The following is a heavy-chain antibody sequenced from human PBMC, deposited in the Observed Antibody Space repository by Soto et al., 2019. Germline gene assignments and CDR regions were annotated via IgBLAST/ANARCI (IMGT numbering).Heavy chain of an antibody. V-gene: IGHV4-34*01. CDR2: INHSGST. Sequence: PSEILSLTCAVYGGSFSDYYWSWIRQPPGKGLRWIGEINHSGSTNYNPSLKSRVTISVDTSKNQFSLKLSSVTAADTAVYYCARGLFSGSYYSGGWHYFDSRGQGTMVTVS. D-gene: IGHD1-26*01. CDR1: GGSFSDYY. J-gene: IGHJ4*02. CDR3: ARGLFSGSYYSGGWHYFDS.